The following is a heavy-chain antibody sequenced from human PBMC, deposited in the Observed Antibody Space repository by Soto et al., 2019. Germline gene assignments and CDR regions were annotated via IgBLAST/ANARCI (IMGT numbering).Heavy chain of an antibody. Sequence: SQTLSLTCAISGDSVSSNSASWNWIRQSPSRGLEWLGRAYYRSKWYSDYAVSVKGRITFNPDTSKNQFSLQLNSVTPEDTAVYYCTRAVAGTPADFHYWGQGTLVTVS. CDR3: TRAVAGTPADFHY. D-gene: IGHD6-19*01. V-gene: IGHV6-1*01. CDR1: GDSVSSNSAS. J-gene: IGHJ4*02. CDR2: AYYRSKWYS.